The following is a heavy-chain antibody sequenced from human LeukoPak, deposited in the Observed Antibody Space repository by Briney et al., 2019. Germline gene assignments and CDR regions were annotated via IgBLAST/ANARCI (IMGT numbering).Heavy chain of an antibody. Sequence: ASVKVSCKASGYTFTGYYMHWVRQAPGQGLEWMGWINPNSGGTNYAQKFQGGVTMTRDTSISTAYMELSRLRSDDTAVYYCARDRSLADHYYYYYMDVWGKGTTVTVSS. CDR3: ARDRSLADHYYYYYMDV. CDR1: GYTFTGYY. J-gene: IGHJ6*03. CDR2: INPNSGGT. D-gene: IGHD6-6*01. V-gene: IGHV1-2*02.